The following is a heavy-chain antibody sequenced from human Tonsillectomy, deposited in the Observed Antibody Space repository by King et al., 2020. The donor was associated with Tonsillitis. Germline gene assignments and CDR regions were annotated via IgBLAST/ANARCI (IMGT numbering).Heavy chain of an antibody. J-gene: IGHJ3*02. D-gene: IGHD4-17*01. CDR1: GGSISSSSYY. Sequence: QLQESGPGLVKPSETLSLTCTVSGGSISSSSYYWGWIRQPPGKGLEWIGSIYYSGSTYYNPSLKSRVTISVDTSKNQFSLKLSSVTAADTAAYYCARHRSHYGDSAFDIWGQGTMVTVSS. V-gene: IGHV4-39*01. CDR2: IYYSGST. CDR3: ARHRSHYGDSAFDI.